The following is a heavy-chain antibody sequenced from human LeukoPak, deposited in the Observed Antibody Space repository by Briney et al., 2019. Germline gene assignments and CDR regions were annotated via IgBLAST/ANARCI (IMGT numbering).Heavy chain of an antibody. V-gene: IGHV4-59*01. J-gene: IGHJ6*03. D-gene: IGHD4-23*01. CDR3: ARTDYGDNPRGPGYYYRCV. Sequence: SETLALTCTVSGGSIRSYYWSWIRQPPGKGLEWIGCIYYSGNTHYNPSLKSRVTMSVDTSKNQFSLKLNSVTAADTVVYYCARTDYGDNPRGPGYYYRCVWAKETTVTVSS. CDR2: IYYSGNT. CDR1: GGSIRSYY.